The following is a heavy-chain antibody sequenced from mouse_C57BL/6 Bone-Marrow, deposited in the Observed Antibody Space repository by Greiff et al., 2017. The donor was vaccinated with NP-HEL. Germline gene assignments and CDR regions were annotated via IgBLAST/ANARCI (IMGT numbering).Heavy chain of an antibody. CDR2: INPYNGGT. CDR3: GLYGNFFMDY. V-gene: IGHV1-19*01. D-gene: IGHD2-1*01. J-gene: IGHJ4*01. CDR1: GYTFTDYY. Sequence: VQLQQSGPVLVKPGASVKMSCKASGYTFTDYYMNWVKQSHGKSLEWIGVINPYNGGTSYNQKFKGKATLTVDKSSSTAYMELNSLASEDSAVYYCGLYGNFFMDYWGQGTSVTVSS.